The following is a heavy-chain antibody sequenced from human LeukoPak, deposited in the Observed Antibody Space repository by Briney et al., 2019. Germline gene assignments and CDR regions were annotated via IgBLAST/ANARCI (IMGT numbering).Heavy chain of an antibody. D-gene: IGHD5-12*01. V-gene: IGHV3-7*01. J-gene: IGHJ4*02. CDR2: IKKDGSEK. Sequence: GGTLRLSCEASGFIFSHHGMNWVRQAPGKGLEWVANIKKDGSEKYYVDSVKGRFTISRDNAKTSLYLQMNSLRAEDTAVYYCARGPSGYHNTGGQGTLVTVSS. CDR3: ARGPSGYHNT. CDR1: GFIFSHHG.